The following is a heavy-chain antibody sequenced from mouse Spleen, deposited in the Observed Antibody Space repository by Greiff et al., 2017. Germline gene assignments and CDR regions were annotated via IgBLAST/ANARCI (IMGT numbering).Heavy chain of an antibody. J-gene: IGHJ3*01. D-gene: IGHD2-14*01. Sequence: QVQLQQPGTELVKPGASVKLSCKASGYTFTSYWMHWVKQRPGQGLEWIGNINPSNGGTNYNEKFKSKATLTVDKSSSTAYMELSSLTSEDSAVYYCARESYYRYDWFAYWGQGTLVTVSA. CDR2: INPSNGGT. V-gene: IGHV1-53*01. CDR1: GYTFTSYW. CDR3: ARESYYRYDWFAY.